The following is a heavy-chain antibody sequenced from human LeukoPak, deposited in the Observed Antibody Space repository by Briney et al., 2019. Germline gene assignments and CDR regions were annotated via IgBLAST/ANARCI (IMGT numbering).Heavy chain of an antibody. CDR1: GGSFSGYY. J-gene: IGHJ6*03. CDR2: INHSGST. CDR3: ARGIRLRGYSYGFSPGALHNYMDV. D-gene: IGHD5-18*01. Sequence: SETLSLTCAVYGGSFSGYYWSWIRQPPGKGLEWIGEINHSGSTNYNPSLKSRVTISVDTSKNQFSLKLSSVTAADTAVYYCARGIRLRGYSYGFSPGALHNYMDVWGKGTTVTVSS. V-gene: IGHV4-34*01.